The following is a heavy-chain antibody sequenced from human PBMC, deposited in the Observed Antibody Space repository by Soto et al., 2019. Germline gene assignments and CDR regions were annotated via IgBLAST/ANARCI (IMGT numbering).Heavy chain of an antibody. CDR2: ISSSGKYI. D-gene: IGHD5-12*01. V-gene: IGHV3-21*01. J-gene: IGHJ4*02. CDR3: ARESTYSGYSS. Sequence: GGFLRLSCAASGFTFSDYSMNWVRQAPGKALEWVSSISSSGKYINYADSVKGRFTISRDNVMKSLSLQLNSLRAEDTAVYYCARESTYSGYSSWGQGA. CDR1: GFTFSDYS.